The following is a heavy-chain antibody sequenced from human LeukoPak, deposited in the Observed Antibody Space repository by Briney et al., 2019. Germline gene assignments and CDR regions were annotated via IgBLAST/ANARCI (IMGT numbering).Heavy chain of an antibody. CDR1: GFTVSSNY. D-gene: IGHD5-12*01. CDR2: ISSSGSTI. Sequence: PGGSLRLSCAASGFTVSSNYMSWIRQAPGKGLEWVSYISSSGSTIYYADSVKGRFTISRDNAKNSLYLQMNSLRAEDTAVYYCARARWLQTIYFDYWGQGTLVTVSS. CDR3: ARARWLQTIYFDY. V-gene: IGHV3-11*01. J-gene: IGHJ4*02.